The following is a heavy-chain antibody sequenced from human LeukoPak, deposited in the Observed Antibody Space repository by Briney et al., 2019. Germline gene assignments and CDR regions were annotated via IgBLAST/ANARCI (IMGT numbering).Heavy chain of an antibody. CDR1: GFTVSSYG. V-gene: IGHV3-33*01. J-gene: IGHJ4*02. D-gene: IGHD3-16*01. CDR3: RRGKGHVFGTIDY. Sequence: PGRSLRLSCAASGFTVSSYGMHWVRQAPGKGPEWVAVIWNDGSNKWYAASVKGRFTISRENSKNTLSLQMNTLRVEATAVYYWRRGKGHVFGTIDYWDQGTLVVVS. CDR2: IWNDGSNK.